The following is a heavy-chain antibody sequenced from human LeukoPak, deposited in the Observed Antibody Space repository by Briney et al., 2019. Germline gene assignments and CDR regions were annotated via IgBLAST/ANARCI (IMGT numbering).Heavy chain of an antibody. Sequence: GGSLRLSCAASGFTFFSYAMHWVRQAPGKGLEWVAVISYDGSNKYYTDSVKGRFTISRDNSKNTLYLQMNSLRAEDTAVYYCAKGRGWEASYYYYYMDVWGKGTTVTISS. CDR3: AKGRGWEASYYYYYMDV. CDR2: ISYDGSNK. CDR1: GFTFFSYA. D-gene: IGHD1-26*01. J-gene: IGHJ6*03. V-gene: IGHV3-30*04.